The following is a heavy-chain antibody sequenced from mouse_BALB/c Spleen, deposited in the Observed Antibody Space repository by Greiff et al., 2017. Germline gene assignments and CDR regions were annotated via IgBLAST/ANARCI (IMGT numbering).Heavy chain of an antibody. D-gene: IGHD1-1*01. CDR1: GFNIKDTY. CDR3: ATEGTYYCGSRLDY. Sequence: VQLKESGAELVKPGASVKLSCTASGFNIKDTYMHWVKQRPEQGLEWIGRIDPANGNTKYDPKFQGKATITADTSSNTAYLQLSSLTSEDTAVYYCATEGTYYCGSRLDYWGQGTTLTVSA. CDR2: IDPANGNT. V-gene: IGHV14-3*02. J-gene: IGHJ2*01.